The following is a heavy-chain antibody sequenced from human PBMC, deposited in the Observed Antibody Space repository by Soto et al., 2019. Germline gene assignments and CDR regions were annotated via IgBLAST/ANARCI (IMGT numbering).Heavy chain of an antibody. D-gene: IGHD3-22*01. V-gene: IGHV4-34*01. CDR1: GGSFSGYY. Sequence: SETLSLTCAVYGGSFSGYYWGWIRQPPGKGLEWIGEINHSGSTNYNPSLKSRVTISVDTSKNQFSLKLSSVTAADTAVYYCARTAYYYDRRLDYWGQGTLVTVS. J-gene: IGHJ4*02. CDR3: ARTAYYYDRRLDY. CDR2: INHSGST.